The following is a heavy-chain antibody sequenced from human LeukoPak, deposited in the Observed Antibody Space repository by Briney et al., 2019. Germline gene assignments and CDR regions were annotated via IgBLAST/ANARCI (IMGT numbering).Heavy chain of an antibody. CDR2: IKQDGSEK. Sequence: PGGSLRLSCAASGFTLSSYWMSWVRQAPGKGLEWVANIKQDGSEKYYVDSVKGRFTISRDNSKNTVNVQMNSLRAEDTAVYYCAKATSPVHSRNWFDSWGQGTLVTVSS. V-gene: IGHV3-7*03. CDR3: AKATSPVHSRNWFDS. CDR1: GFTLSSYW. J-gene: IGHJ5*01. D-gene: IGHD6-13*01.